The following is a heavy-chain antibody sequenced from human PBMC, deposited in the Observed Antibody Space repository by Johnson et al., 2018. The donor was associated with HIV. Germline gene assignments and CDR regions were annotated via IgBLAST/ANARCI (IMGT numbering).Heavy chain of an antibody. D-gene: IGHD4-17*01. CDR2: ISYDGSNK. CDR3: ARERAVTTKGYDEEAFDI. J-gene: IGHJ3*02. Sequence: QEKLVESGGGVVQPGRSLRLSCAASGFTFSSYAMHWVRQAPGKGLEWVAVISYDGSNKYYADSVKGRLTISRDNSKNTLYLQMSSLRAEDTALYYCARERAVTTKGYDEEAFDIGGQGTMVTVSS. V-gene: IGHV3-30-3*01. CDR1: GFTFSSYA.